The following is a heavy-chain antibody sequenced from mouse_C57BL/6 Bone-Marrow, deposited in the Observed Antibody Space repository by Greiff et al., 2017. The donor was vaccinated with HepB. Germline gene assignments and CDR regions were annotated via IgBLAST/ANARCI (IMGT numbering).Heavy chain of an antibody. CDR1: GFTFSDYG. V-gene: IGHV5-17*01. J-gene: IGHJ3*01. CDR3: AEICYDYLACFAY. CDR2: ISSGSSTI. D-gene: IGHD2-4*01. Sequence: EVKLVESGGGLVKPGGSLKLSCAASGFTFSDYGMHWVRQAPEKGLEWVAYISSGSSTIYYADTVKGRFTISRDNAKNTLFLQLTSLRSEDTAMYYCAEICYDYLACFAYWGQGTLVTVSA.